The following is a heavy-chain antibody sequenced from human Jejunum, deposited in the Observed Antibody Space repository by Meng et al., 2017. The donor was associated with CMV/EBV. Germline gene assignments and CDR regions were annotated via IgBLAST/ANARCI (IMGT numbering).Heavy chain of an antibody. J-gene: IGHJ4*02. V-gene: IGHV3-23*01. Sequence: EVQLLDSGGGLVQPGGCLSLSCEMSGFIFTSYPMTWVRQAPGKVLEWVSGISSRGEPPYYAESVKGRFTISRDNSKKMLYLQMNSLRAEDTAVYYCAKPNFGATKYYFDYWGQGTLVTVSP. CDR2: ISSRGEPP. CDR1: GFIFTSYP. CDR3: AKPNFGATKYYFDY. D-gene: IGHD5-12*01.